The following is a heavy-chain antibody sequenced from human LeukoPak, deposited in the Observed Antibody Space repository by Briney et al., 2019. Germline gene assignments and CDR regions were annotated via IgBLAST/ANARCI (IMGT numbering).Heavy chain of an antibody. V-gene: IGHV3-33*01. CDR2: IWYDGSNK. J-gene: IGHJ6*02. D-gene: IGHD3-3*01. CDR1: GFTFSSYG. CDR3: ARENTIFGVVDYYYYGMDV. Sequence: GGSLRLSCAASGFTFSSYGMHWVRQAPGKGLEWVAVIWYDGSNKYYADSVKGRFTISKDNSKNTLYLQMNSLRAEDTAVYYCARENTIFGVVDYYYYGMDVWGQGTTVTVSS.